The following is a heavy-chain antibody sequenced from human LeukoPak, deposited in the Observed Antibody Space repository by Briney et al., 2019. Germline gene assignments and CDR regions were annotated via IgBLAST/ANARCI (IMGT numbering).Heavy chain of an antibody. D-gene: IGHD3-3*01. CDR2: FDPEDGET. J-gene: IGHJ6*02. Sequence: GASVKVSCKASGYTFTSYGISWVRQAPGKGLEWMGGFDPEDGETIYSQKFQGRVTMTEDTSTDTAYMELSSLRSEDTAVYYCATVFAYTSNITIFGVVTIPYYYYGMDVWGQGTTVTVSS. V-gene: IGHV1-24*01. CDR3: ATVFAYTSNITIFGVVTIPYYYYGMDV. CDR1: GYTFTSYG.